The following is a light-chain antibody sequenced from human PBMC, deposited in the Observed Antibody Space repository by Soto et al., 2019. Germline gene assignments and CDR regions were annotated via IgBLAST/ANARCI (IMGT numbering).Light chain of an antibody. CDR1: SSDVGGYNY. J-gene: IGLJ1*01. CDR3: NSYTRFSTYV. CDR2: EVS. V-gene: IGLV2-14*01. Sequence: QAALTQPASVSGSPGQSITISCTGTSSDVGGYNYVSWYPQHPGKAPKLMIYEVSNRPSGVSNRFSGSKSGNTASLTISGLQAEDEADYYCNSYTRFSTYVFGTGTKVTVL.